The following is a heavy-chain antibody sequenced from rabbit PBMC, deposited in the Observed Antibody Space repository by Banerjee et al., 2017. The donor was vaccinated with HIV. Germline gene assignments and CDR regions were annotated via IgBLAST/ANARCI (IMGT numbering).Heavy chain of an antibody. CDR3: ARVSETSGWGEDL. CDR1: GFSLSSSYY. V-gene: IGHV1S40*01. Sequence: QSLEESGGGLVQPEGSLTLTCTASGFSLSSSYYLCWVRQAPGKGLEWIACIYTGASGSTAYASWAKGRFTISKTSSTTVTLQLNSLTAADTATYFCARVSETSGWGEDLWGPGTLVTVS. D-gene: IGHD4-1*01. CDR2: IYTGASGST. J-gene: IGHJ4*01.